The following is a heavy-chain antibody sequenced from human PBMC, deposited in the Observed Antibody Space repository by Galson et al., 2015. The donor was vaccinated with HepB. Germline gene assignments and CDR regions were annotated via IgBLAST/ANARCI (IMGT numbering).Heavy chain of an antibody. D-gene: IGHD2-21*01. Sequence: QSGAEVKKPGESLKISCEGSGYRFSMYWIAWVRQMPGRGPEWMGSIYPRASETRYSPTFQGQVTISVDKSISTAYLQWSSLKASDTAMYYCARGAGRSANKIAILPIVYNGMDVWGQGTTVTVSS. CDR3: ARGAGRSANKIAILPIVYNGMDV. CDR1: GYRFSMYW. J-gene: IGHJ6*02. V-gene: IGHV5-51*01. CDR2: IYPRASET.